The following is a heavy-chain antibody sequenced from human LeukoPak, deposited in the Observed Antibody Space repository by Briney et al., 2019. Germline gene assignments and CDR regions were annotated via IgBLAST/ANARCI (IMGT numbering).Heavy chain of an antibody. D-gene: IGHD6-6*01. CDR2: IIPIFGTA. CDR3: ARGAEYSSSSGFDWFDP. Sequence: SAKVSCKASGGTFISYAISWVRQAPGQGLEWMGGIIPIFGTANYAQKFQGRVTITTDESTSTAYMELSSLRSEDTAVYYCARGAEYSSSSGFDWFDPWGQGTLVTVSS. CDR1: GGTFISYA. J-gene: IGHJ5*02. V-gene: IGHV1-69*05.